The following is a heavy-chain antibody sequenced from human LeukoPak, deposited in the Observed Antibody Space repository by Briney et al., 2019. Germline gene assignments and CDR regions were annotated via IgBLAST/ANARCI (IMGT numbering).Heavy chain of an antibody. CDR1: GFTFSSYE. D-gene: IGHD2-15*01. CDR2: ISSSGSTI. V-gene: IGHV3-48*03. Sequence: GGSLRLSCAASGFTFSSYEMNWVRQAPGKGLEWVSYISSSGSTIYYADSVKGRFTISRDNAKNSLYLQMNSLSAEDTAVYYCARGYCSGGSCPDYWGQGTLVTVSS. CDR3: ARGYCSGGSCPDY. J-gene: IGHJ4*02.